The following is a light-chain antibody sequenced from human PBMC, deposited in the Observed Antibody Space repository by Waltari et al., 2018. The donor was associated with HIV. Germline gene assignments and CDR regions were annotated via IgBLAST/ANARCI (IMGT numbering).Light chain of an antibody. V-gene: IGLV2-8*01. J-gene: IGLJ2*01. Sequence: QSALTTPPSASGSPGQSVTISCTGSSSDVGGYNYVSWYQQYPGKAPKLMISEVTKRPSGVPDRFSGSKSGNTASLTVSGLRAEDEAEYYCSSYAGNNILVFGGGTKLTVL. CDR2: EVT. CDR3: SSYAGNNILV. CDR1: SSDVGGYNY.